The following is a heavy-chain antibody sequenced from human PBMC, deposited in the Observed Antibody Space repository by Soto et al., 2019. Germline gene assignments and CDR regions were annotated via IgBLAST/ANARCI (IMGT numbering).Heavy chain of an antibody. J-gene: IGHJ4*02. CDR1: GYTFSSYG. CDR2: ISYDGSNK. D-gene: IGHD4-17*01. Sequence: SCKASGYTFSSYGMHWVRQAPGKGLEWVAVISYDGSNKYYADSVKGRFTISRDNSKNTLYLQMNSLRAEDTAVYYCSYGDYGYWGQGTLVTVSS. CDR3: SYGDYGY. V-gene: IGHV3-30*03.